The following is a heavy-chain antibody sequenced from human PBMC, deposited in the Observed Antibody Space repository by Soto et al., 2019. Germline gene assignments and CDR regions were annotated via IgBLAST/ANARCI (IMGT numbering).Heavy chain of an antibody. J-gene: IGHJ6*02. CDR1: GYTFTGDY. D-gene: IGHD1-26*01. CDR2: INPNSGGT. Sequence: ASVKVSCKASGYTFTGDYMHWVRQAPGQGLEWMGWINPNSGGTNYAQKFQGRVTMTRDTSISTAYMELSRLRSDDTAVYYCARDLVGGSGSYSLHYYYYGMDVWGQGTTVTVSS. V-gene: IGHV1-2*02. CDR3: ARDLVGGSGSYSLHYYYYGMDV.